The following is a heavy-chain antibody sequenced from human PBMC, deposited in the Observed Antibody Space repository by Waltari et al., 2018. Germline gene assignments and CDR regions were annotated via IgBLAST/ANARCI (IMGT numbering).Heavy chain of an antibody. D-gene: IGHD3-22*01. Sequence: QVQLVQSGAEVKKPGSSVKVSCKASGGTFSSYAISWVRQAPGQGLEWMGGIIPIFGTANYAQKFQGRVTITADESTSTAYMELSSLRSEDTAVYYCAREGTYYYDSSGYYYAFDIWGQGTMVTVSS. CDR1: GGTFSSYA. V-gene: IGHV1-69*01. J-gene: IGHJ3*02. CDR2: IIPIFGTA. CDR3: AREGTYYYDSSGYYYAFDI.